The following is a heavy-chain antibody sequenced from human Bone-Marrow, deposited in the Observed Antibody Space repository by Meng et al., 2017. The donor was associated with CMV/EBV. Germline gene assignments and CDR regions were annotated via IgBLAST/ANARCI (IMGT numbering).Heavy chain of an antibody. V-gene: IGHV3-30*02. D-gene: IGHD3-3*01. CDR2: IRYNGSNK. J-gene: IGHJ6*02. CDR1: GFTFSSYG. Sequence: GGSLRLSCAASGFTFSSYGMHWVRQAPGKGLEWVAFIRYNGSNKYYADSVKGRFTISRDNSKNTLYLQMNSLRAEDTAVYYCAKDQLRLLEWLTSGTYGMDVWGQGTTVTVSS. CDR3: AKDQLRLLEWLTSGTYGMDV.